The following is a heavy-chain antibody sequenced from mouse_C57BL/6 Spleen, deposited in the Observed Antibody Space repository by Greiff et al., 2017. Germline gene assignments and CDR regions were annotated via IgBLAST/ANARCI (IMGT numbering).Heavy chain of an antibody. D-gene: IGHD2-4*01. V-gene: IGHV1-74*01. J-gene: IGHJ2*02. CDR2: IHPSDSDT. Sequence: QVQLQQPGAELVKPGASVKVSCTASGYTFTSDWLHWVKQRPGQGLEWIGRIHPSDSDTNYNQKFKGKATLTVDKSSSTAYMQLSSLTSDDSAVYYCAICMIYYDIQYWGQGTSLTVSS. CDR1: GYTFTSDW. CDR3: AICMIYYDIQY.